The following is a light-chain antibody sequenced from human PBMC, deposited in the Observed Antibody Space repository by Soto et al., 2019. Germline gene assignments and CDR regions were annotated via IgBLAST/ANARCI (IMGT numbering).Light chain of an antibody. CDR3: SSYTSSSTLVYV. J-gene: IGLJ1*01. V-gene: IGLV2-14*01. CDR1: SSDVGGYNY. Sequence: QSVLTQPASVSGSPGQSITISCTGTSSDVGGYNYVSWYQQHPGKAPKLMIYDVSNRPSGVSNRFSGSKSGNTASLTIPGLQAEDEADYYCSSYTSSSTLVYVFGTGTKVTVL. CDR2: DVS.